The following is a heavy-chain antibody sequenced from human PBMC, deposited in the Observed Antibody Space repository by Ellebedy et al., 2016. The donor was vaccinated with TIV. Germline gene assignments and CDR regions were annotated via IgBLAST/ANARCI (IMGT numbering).Heavy chain of an antibody. D-gene: IGHD6-13*01. CDR1: GGSFSGYY. V-gene: IGHV4-34*01. Sequence: SETLSLXXAVYGGSFSGYYWSWIRQPPGKGLEWIGEINHSGSTNYNPSLKSRVTISVDTSKNQFSLKLSSVTAADTAVYYCARGPSSSWYKGWGQGTLVTVSS. CDR3: ARGPSSSWYKG. CDR2: INHSGST. J-gene: IGHJ4*02.